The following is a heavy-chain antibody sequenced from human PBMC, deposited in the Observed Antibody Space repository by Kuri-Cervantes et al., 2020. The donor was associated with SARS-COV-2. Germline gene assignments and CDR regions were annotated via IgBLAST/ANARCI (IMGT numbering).Heavy chain of an antibody. J-gene: IGHJ6*03. CDR2: INPNSGGT. Sequence: ASVKVSCKASGYTFTGYYMHWVRQAPGQGLEWMGWINPNSGGTNYAQKLQGRVTMTTDTSTSTAYMEPRSLRSDDTAVYYCAREDIVVVPAAIRYYYYYMDVWGKGTTVTVSS. CDR1: GYTFTGYY. V-gene: IGHV1-2*02. CDR3: AREDIVVVPAAIRYYYYYMDV. D-gene: IGHD2-2*01.